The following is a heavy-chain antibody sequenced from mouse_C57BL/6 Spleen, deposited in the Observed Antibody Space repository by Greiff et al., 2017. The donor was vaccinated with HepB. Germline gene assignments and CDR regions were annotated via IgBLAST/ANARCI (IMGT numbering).Heavy chain of an antibody. CDR3: SMPYYYSGSSMGWYFDV. CDR1: GYTFTSYW. CDR2: IDPSDSYT. Sequence: VQLQQSGAELVKPGASVKLSCKASGYTFTSYWMQWVKQRPGQGLEWIGEIDPSDSYTNSNQKFKGKATLTVDTSSSTAYMQLSSLTSEDSAVYYCSMPYYYSGSSMGWYFDVWGTGTMVTVSS. J-gene: IGHJ1*03. D-gene: IGHD1-1*01. V-gene: IGHV1-50*01.